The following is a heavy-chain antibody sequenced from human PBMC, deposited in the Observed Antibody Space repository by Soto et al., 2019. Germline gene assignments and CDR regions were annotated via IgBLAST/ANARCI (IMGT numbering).Heavy chain of an antibody. V-gene: IGHV1-46*01. CDR2: INPSGDST. Sequence: QVQLVQSGAEVKKPRASVKVSCKASGYTFSSYYMHWVRQAPGQGLEWMAVINPSGDSTTYAQKFQGRVTMTRDTSTSTLFMELSSLRSEDTAVYFCARDWEFGYWGQGTLVTVSS. J-gene: IGHJ4*02. CDR1: GYTFSSYY. D-gene: IGHD1-26*01. CDR3: ARDWEFGY.